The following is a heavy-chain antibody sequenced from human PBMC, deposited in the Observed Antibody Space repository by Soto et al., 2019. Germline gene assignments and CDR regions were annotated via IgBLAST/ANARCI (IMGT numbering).Heavy chain of an antibody. J-gene: IGHJ6*02. Sequence: GGSLRLSCAASGFSVSSNYMSWVRQAPGEGLEWVAIIYINGSTDYADSVQGRFSVSRDIYKNTLFLQMNNLRAEDTAAYFCSGDPSGYDEGDWYHGVDVWGQGTTVTVS. CDR1: GFSVSSNY. CDR2: IYINGST. D-gene: IGHD5-12*01. CDR3: SGDPSGYDEGDWYHGVDV. V-gene: IGHV3-53*01.